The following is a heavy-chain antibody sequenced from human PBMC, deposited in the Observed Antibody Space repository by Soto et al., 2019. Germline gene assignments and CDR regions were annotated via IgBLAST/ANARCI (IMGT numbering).Heavy chain of an antibody. CDR2: ISYDGSNK. Sequence: QVQLVESGGGVVQPGRSLRLSCAASGFTFSSYGMHWVRQAPGKGLEWVAVISYDGSNKYYADSVKGRFTISRDNSKNTLYLQMNSLRAEDTAVYYCAKDDPGVVGTSDYWGQGTLVTVSS. CDR1: GFTFSSYG. V-gene: IGHV3-30*18. CDR3: AKDDPGVVGTSDY. J-gene: IGHJ4*02. D-gene: IGHD3-22*01.